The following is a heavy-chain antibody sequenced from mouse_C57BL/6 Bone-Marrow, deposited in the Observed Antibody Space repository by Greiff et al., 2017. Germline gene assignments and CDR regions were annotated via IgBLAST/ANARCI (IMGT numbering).Heavy chain of an antibody. V-gene: IGHV1-81*01. Sequence: QVQLQQSGAELARPGASVKLSCKASGYTFTSHGISWVKQRTGQGLEWIGEIYPRSGNTYYNEKFKGKATLTAAKSSSTAYMELRSLTSADSAVYFCARTTMVTTRWYIDVWGTGTTVTVSS. D-gene: IGHD2-1*01. CDR2: IYPRSGNT. J-gene: IGHJ1*03. CDR3: ARTTMVTTRWYIDV. CDR1: GYTFTSHG.